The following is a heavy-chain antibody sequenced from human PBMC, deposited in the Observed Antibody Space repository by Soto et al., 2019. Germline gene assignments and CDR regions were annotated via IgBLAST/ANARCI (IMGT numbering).Heavy chain of an antibody. CDR3: AKAFFSTTSANYYYMDV. CDR2: ISGSGDST. V-gene: IGHV3-23*01. Sequence: GGSLRLSCAASGFTFSTSAMSWVRQTPGKGLEGVSGISGSGDSTYYADSLKGRFTISRDNSKNTLYLQMDSLRAEDTAVYYCAKAFFSTTSANYYYMDVWGKGTTVTVSS. D-gene: IGHD2-2*01. J-gene: IGHJ6*03. CDR1: GFTFSTSA.